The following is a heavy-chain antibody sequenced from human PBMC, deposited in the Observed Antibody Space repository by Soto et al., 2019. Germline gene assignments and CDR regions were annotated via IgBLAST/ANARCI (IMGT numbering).Heavy chain of an antibody. CDR2: ISAYNGNT. D-gene: IGHD6-13*01. CDR1: GYTFTSYG. J-gene: IGHJ4*02. Sequence: QVQLVQSGAEVKKPGASVKVSCKASGYTFTSYGISWVRQAPGQGLEWMGWISAYNGNTNYAQKLQGRVTMTTDTSTSTVYMELRSLRSDDTAVYYCARDGWVIAAAGTAFDYWGQGTLVTVSS. CDR3: ARDGWVIAAAGTAFDY. V-gene: IGHV1-18*04.